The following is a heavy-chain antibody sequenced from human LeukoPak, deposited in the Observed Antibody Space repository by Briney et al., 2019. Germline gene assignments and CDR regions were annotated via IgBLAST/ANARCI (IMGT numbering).Heavy chain of an antibody. Sequence: PSETLFLTCTVSGGSISSYYWSWIRQPPGKGLEWIGQIYYSGSTNYNPSLRSRGTISVDTSKNQVSLKLSSVTAADTAVYFRARHGGMVRGFYDAFDVWGQGTMDSVSS. V-gene: IGHV4-59*08. CDR3: ARHGGMVRGFYDAFDV. J-gene: IGHJ3*01. CDR1: GGSISSYY. CDR2: IYYSGST. D-gene: IGHD3-10*01.